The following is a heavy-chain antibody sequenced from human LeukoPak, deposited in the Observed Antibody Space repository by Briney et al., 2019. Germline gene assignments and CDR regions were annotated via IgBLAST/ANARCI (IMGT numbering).Heavy chain of an antibody. CDR2: IYYSGST. J-gene: IGHJ4*02. Sequence: SQTLSLTCTVSGGSISSGDYYWGWIRQPPGKGLEWIGYIYYSGSTYYNPSLKSRVTISVDTSKNQFSLKLSSVTAADTAVYYCARELGDRGAGSFDYWGQGTLVTVSS. D-gene: IGHD1-14*01. CDR3: ARELGDRGAGSFDY. CDR1: GGSISSGDYY. V-gene: IGHV4-30-4*01.